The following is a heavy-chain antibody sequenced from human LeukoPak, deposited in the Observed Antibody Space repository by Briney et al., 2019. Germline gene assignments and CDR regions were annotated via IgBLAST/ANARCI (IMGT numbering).Heavy chain of an antibody. CDR3: ARGGGSSGWFSSAFDI. D-gene: IGHD6-19*01. CDR2: IYSGGST. CDR1: GFTVSSNY. Sequence: GGSLRLSCAASGFTVSSNYMSWVRQAPGKGLEWVSVIYSGGSTYYADSVKGRFTNSRDNSKNTLYLQMNSLRAEDTAVYYCARGGGSSGWFSSAFDIWGQGTMVTVSS. V-gene: IGHV3-53*01. J-gene: IGHJ3*02.